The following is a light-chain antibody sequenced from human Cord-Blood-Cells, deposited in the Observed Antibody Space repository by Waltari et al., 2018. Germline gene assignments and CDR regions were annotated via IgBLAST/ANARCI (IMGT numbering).Light chain of an antibody. CDR3: QQYDNLPPYS. J-gene: IGKJ2*03. CDR1: QDLSKY. CDR2: DAS. Sequence: DIQMTQSPSSLSASVGDRVTITCQASQDLSKYLNWYQQKPGKAPKLLIYDASNLETGVPSRFSGSGSGTDFTFTISSLQPEDIATYYCQQYDNLPPYSFGQGTKLEIK. V-gene: IGKV1-33*01.